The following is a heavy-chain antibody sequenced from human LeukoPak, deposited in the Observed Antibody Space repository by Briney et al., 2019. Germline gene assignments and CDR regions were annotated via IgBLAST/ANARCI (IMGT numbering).Heavy chain of an antibody. V-gene: IGHV4-34*01. CDR3: ASSYSSSWYPHYYYGMDV. D-gene: IGHD6-13*01. Sequence: SETLSLTCAVYGGSFGGYYWSWIRQPPGKGLEWIGEINHSGSTNYNPSLKSRVTISVDTSKNQFSLKLSSVTAADTAVYYCASSYSSSWYPHYYYGMDVWGQGTTVTVSS. CDR1: GGSFGGYY. J-gene: IGHJ6*02. CDR2: INHSGST.